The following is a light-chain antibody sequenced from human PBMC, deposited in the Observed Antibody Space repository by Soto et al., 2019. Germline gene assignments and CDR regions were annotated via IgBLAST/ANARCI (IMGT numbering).Light chain of an antibody. CDR1: SSDVGAYNY. CDR3: SAYVGNNNLV. J-gene: IGLJ2*01. Sequence: QSALTQPPSASGSPGQSVTISCTGTSSDVGAYNYVSWYQQLPGKAPKLMIYEVNKRPSGVPDRFSGSKSGNTASLTVSGFQAEDEADYLCSAYVGNNNLVFGGGTKVTVL. V-gene: IGLV2-8*01. CDR2: EVN.